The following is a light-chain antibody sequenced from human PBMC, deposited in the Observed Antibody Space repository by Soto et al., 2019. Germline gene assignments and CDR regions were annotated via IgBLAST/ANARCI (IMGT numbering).Light chain of an antibody. CDR1: QSVSNCY. V-gene: IGKV3-20*01. CDR3: QQYGRT. J-gene: IGKJ1*01. Sequence: DLGGSRIILPKSQGERATLSCRASQSVSNCYLAWYQQKPGQAPRLLIYGASSRATGIPDRFSGSGSGTDFTLNISRLEPEDFEVYYCQQYGRTFGQGTKVDIK. CDR2: GAS.